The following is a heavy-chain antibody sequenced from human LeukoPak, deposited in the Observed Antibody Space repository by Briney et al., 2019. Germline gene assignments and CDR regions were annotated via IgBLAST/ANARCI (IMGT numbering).Heavy chain of an antibody. V-gene: IGHV4-59*01. Sequence: SETLSLTCTVSGDSLSTYYWSWIRQPPGKGLEWIGYIYYSGSTNYNPSLKSRVTISVDTSKNQFSLTLSSVTAADTAVYYCARGNGYSGWFDPWGQGTLVTVSS. CDR3: ARGNGYSGWFDP. CDR1: GDSLSTYY. CDR2: IYYSGST. D-gene: IGHD5-24*01. J-gene: IGHJ5*02.